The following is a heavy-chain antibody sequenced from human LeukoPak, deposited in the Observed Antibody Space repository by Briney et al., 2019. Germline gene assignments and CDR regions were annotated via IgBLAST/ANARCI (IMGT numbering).Heavy chain of an antibody. V-gene: IGHV4-34*01. CDR3: AREVETGTYDY. CDR1: GGSFSGYF. J-gene: IGHJ4*02. D-gene: IGHD1-1*01. CDR2: INHSGST. Sequence: PSETLSLTCAVYGGSFSGYFWSWIRQPPGKGLEWIGEINHSGSTNYNPSLKSRVTISVDTSKNQFSLKLSSVTAADTAVYYCAREVETGTYDYWGQGTLVTVSS.